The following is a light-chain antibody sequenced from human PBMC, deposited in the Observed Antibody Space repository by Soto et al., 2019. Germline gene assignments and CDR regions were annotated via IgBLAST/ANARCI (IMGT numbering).Light chain of an antibody. J-gene: IGKJ4*01. Sequence: DIQLTHSPSFLSASVGDRVTITCRASQGISSYLAWYQQKPGKAPKLLIYAVSILQSGVPSRFSGSGSGTEFTLTISSLQPEDFATYYCQQLNSYPRVTFGGGTKVEIK. CDR3: QQLNSYPRVT. V-gene: IGKV1-9*01. CDR2: AVS. CDR1: QGISSY.